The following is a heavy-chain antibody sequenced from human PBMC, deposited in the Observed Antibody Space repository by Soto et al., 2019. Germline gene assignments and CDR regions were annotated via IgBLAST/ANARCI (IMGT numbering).Heavy chain of an antibody. J-gene: IGHJ1*01. V-gene: IGHV3-33*08. CDR1: GFTFSDYY. CDR2: IWYDGSNK. D-gene: IGHD6-13*01. CDR3: ARDLRYSSSWYLGAEYFQH. Sequence: PGGSLRLSCAASGFTFSDYYMSWIRQAPGKGLEWVAVIWYDGSNKYYADSVKGRFTISRDNSKNTLYLQMNSLRAEDTAVYYCARDLRYSSSWYLGAEYFQHWGQGTLVTVSS.